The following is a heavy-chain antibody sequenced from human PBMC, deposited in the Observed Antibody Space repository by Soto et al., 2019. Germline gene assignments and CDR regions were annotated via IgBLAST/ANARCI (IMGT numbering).Heavy chain of an antibody. D-gene: IGHD3-3*01. CDR3: ARGGVRFLEWLLARGHWFDP. Sequence: SETLSLTCAVYGGSFSSYYWSWIRQPPGKGLEWIGEINHSGSTNYNPSLKSRVTISVDTSKNQFSLKLSSVTAADTAVYYCARGGVRFLEWLLARGHWFDPWGQGTLVTVSS. V-gene: IGHV4-34*01. J-gene: IGHJ5*02. CDR1: GGSFSSYY. CDR2: INHSGST.